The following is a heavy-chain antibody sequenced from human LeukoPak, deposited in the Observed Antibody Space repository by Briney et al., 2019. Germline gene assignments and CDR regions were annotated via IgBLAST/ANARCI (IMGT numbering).Heavy chain of an antibody. J-gene: IGHJ4*02. CDR1: GFTFSSYG. V-gene: IGHV3-30*03. Sequence: QPGRSLRLSCAASGFTFSSYGMHWVRQAPGKGLEWVAVISYDGSNKYYADSVKGRFTISRDNSKNTLYLQMNSLRAEDTAVYYCGLGYRNSWDFDYWGQGTLVTVSS. CDR2: ISYDGSNK. CDR3: GLGYRNSWDFDY. D-gene: IGHD6-13*01.